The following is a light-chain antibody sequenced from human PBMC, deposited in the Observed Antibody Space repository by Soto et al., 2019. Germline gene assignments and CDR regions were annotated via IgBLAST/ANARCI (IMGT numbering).Light chain of an antibody. CDR1: QGISSY. J-gene: IGKJ3*01. Sequence: AIRMTQSPSSFSASTGDRVTITCRASQGISSYLAWYQQKPGKAPKLLIYAASTLQSGVPSRFSGSGSGTDFTLTISCLQSVDFATYYCQQYYSYPPSFTFGPGTKVDIK. CDR2: AAS. CDR3: QQYYSYPPSFT. V-gene: IGKV1-8*01.